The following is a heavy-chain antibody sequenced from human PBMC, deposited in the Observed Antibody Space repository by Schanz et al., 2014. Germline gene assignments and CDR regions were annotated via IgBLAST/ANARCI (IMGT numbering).Heavy chain of an antibody. CDR2: ISTGGGNT. D-gene: IGHD5-18*01. V-gene: IGHV3-23*04. Sequence: EVQLVESGGGLVQPGRSLRLSCAASGFTFDNYAMHWVRQAPGKGLEWVSAISTGGGNTYYTDSVKGRFTISRDNSRNTVYLQMNSLRAEDTALYYSASERGYSYGYGAFDIWGQGTMVTVSS. CDR1: GFTFDNYA. CDR3: ASERGYSYGYGAFDI. J-gene: IGHJ3*02.